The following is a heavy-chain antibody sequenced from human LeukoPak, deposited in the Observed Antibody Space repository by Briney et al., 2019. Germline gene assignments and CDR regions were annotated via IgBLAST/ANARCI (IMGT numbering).Heavy chain of an antibody. CDR2: INPGGSSI. Sequence: GRPLRLSCAASGFTFSSYWMHWVRQVPGKGLVRVARINPGGSSITYADSVKGRFTISRDNAKNTLYLQMDSLRAEDTGVYYCARSNQADDYWGQGTLVTVSS. CDR3: ARSNQADDY. D-gene: IGHD1-14*01. J-gene: IGHJ4*02. V-gene: IGHV3-74*01. CDR1: GFTFSSYW.